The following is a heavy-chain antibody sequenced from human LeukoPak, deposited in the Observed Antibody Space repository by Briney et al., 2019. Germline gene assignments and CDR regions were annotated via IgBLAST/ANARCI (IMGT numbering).Heavy chain of an antibody. J-gene: IGHJ4*02. CDR2: ISYDGSNK. Sequence: GGSLRLSCAASGFTFSSYAMHWVRQAPGKGLEWVAVISYDGSNKYYADSVKGRFTISRDNSKNTLYLQMNSLRAEDTAVYYCARDAVYGSGSPFDYLGQGTLVTVFS. CDR3: ARDAVYGSGSPFDY. V-gene: IGHV3-30*01. CDR1: GFTFSSYA. D-gene: IGHD3-10*01.